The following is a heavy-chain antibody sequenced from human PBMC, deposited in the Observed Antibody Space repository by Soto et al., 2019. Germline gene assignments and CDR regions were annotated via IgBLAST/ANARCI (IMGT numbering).Heavy chain of an antibody. Sequence: QVQLVESGGGVVQPGRSLRLSCAASGFTFSSYAMHWVRQAPGKGLEWVAVISYDGSNKYYADSVKGRFTISRDNSKNTLYLQMNSLRAEDTAVYYCARDGTSYSSSSRIHYWGQGTLVTVSS. D-gene: IGHD6-6*01. J-gene: IGHJ4*02. CDR3: ARDGTSYSSSSRIHY. CDR1: GFTFSSYA. V-gene: IGHV3-30-3*01. CDR2: ISYDGSNK.